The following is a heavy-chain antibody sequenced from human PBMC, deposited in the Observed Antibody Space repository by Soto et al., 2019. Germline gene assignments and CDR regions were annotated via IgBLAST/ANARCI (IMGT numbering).Heavy chain of an antibody. CDR3: ERDKDYYVSGSYSYWFDH. J-gene: IGHJ5*02. D-gene: IGHD3-10*01. Sequence: QVQLVQSGGEVKKPGASVKVSCKASGYTFNSYGISWVRQAPGQGLEWMGWISAYNGKPKYAQKLQGRVTMTTDTSTSTAYMELRSLISDDTAVYYCERDKDYYVSGSYSYWFDHWGPGTLVTVSS. CDR2: ISAYNGKP. V-gene: IGHV1-18*04. CDR1: GYTFNSYG.